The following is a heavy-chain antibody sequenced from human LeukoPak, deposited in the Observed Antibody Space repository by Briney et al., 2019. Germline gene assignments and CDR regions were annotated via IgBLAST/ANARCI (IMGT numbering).Heavy chain of an antibody. CDR2: IYSDGST. CDR1: GFTVSSNY. V-gene: IGHV3-66*01. J-gene: IGHJ4*02. D-gene: IGHD3-22*01. Sequence: GGSLRLSCAASGFTVSSNYMNWVRQAPGKGLEWVSIIYSDGSTPYADSVKGRFTISRDNSKNTLFLQMNSLRAEDTAVYYCARDNYDSSGYHDYWGQGTLVTVSS. CDR3: ARDNYDSSGYHDY.